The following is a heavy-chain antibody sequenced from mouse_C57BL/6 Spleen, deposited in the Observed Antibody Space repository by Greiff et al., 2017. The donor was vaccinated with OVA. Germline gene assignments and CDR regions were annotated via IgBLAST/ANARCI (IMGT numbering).Heavy chain of an antibody. D-gene: IGHD3-1*01. CDR1: GYTFTSYW. CDR3: ARSPQDAMDY. Sequence: QVQLQQPGAELVKPGASVKLSCKASGYTFTSYWMQWVKQRPGQGLEWIGEIDPSDSYTNYNQKFKGKATLTVDTSSSTAYMQLSSLTSEDSAVYYCARSPQDAMDYWGQGTSVTVSS. V-gene: IGHV1-50*01. J-gene: IGHJ4*01. CDR2: IDPSDSYT.